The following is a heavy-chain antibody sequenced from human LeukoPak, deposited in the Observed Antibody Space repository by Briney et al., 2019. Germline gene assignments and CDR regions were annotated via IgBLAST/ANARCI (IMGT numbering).Heavy chain of an antibody. D-gene: IGHD4-17*01. CDR2: IYYSGST. CDR3: ARQPTHDYGDPSYWYFGL. CDR1: GGSISSSSYY. J-gene: IGHJ2*01. Sequence: SETLSLTCTVSGGSISSSSYYWGWIRQPPGKGLEWIGSIYYSGSTYYNPSLKSRVTISVDTSKNQFSLKLSSVTAADTAVFCCARQPTHDYGDPSYWYFGLWGRGTLVAVSS. V-gene: IGHV4-39*01.